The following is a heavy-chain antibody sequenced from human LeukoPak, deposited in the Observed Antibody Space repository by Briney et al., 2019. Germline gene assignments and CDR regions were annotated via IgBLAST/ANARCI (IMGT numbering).Heavy chain of an antibody. CDR2: IYPDDSDT. Sequence: GESLKISWKGSGYSFTRYWIGWVRQMPGKGLEWMRIIYPDDSDTRYSPSFEGQVIISVDKSISTAYLQWSSLKASDTATYYCARHGHCTNGVCYSNYYYYMDVWGKGTTVTVSS. V-gene: IGHV5-51*01. D-gene: IGHD2-8*01. CDR3: ARHGHCTNGVCYSNYYYYMDV. CDR1: GYSFTRYW. J-gene: IGHJ6*03.